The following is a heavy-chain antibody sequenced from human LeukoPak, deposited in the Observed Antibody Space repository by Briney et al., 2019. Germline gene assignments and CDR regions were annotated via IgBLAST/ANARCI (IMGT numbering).Heavy chain of an antibody. CDR3: ASHYGEGYYYYYMDV. CDR2: IIPIFGTA. V-gene: IGHV1-69*05. CDR1: GGTFSSYA. D-gene: IGHD4-17*01. Sequence: SVKVSCKASGGTFSSYAISWVRQAPGQGLEWMGGIIPIFGTANHAQKFQGRVTITTDESTSTAYMELSSLRSEDTAVYYCASHYGEGYYYYYMDVWGKGTTVTVSS. J-gene: IGHJ6*03.